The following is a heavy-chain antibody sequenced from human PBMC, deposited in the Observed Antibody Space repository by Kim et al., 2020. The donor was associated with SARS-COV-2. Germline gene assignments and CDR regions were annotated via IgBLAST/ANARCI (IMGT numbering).Heavy chain of an antibody. CDR1: GYTFTNYY. Sequence: ASVKVSCKSSGYTFTNYYLHWVRQAPGQGLEWMGIINPSGGSTNYAQKFQGRVTMTRDTSTNTVYMELSSLKSEDTAVYYCARGNYGSGSSYFTSNWFDP. J-gene: IGHJ5*02. CDR3: ARGNYGSGSSYFTSNWFDP. D-gene: IGHD3-10*01. V-gene: IGHV1-46*03. CDR2: INPSGGST.